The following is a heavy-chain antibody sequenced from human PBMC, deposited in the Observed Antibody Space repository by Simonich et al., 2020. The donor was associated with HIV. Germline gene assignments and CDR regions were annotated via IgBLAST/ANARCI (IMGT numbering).Heavy chain of an antibody. CDR3: ARRLSKLSRNQRPDAFDI. J-gene: IGHJ3*02. Sequence: QVQLQQWGAGLLKPSETLSLPCAVYGGSFSGYDWSWIRQPPGKGREWIGEINHRASTNHNPPPKSRVTISVNTSKNQFSLKLSSVTAADTAVYYCARRLSKLSRNQRPDAFDIWGQGTMVTVSS. CDR1: GGSFSGYD. CDR2: INHRAST. D-gene: IGHD5-18*01. V-gene: IGHV4-34*01.